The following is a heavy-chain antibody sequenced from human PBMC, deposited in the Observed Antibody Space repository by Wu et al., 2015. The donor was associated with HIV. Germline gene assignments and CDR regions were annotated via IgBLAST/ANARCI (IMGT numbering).Heavy chain of an antibody. V-gene: IGHV4-34*01. CDR2: INHSGST. CDR1: GGSFSGYY. D-gene: IGHD3-22*01. J-gene: IGHJ4*02. CDR3: AREGDYYDSSGYYYRGYYFDY. Sequence: QVQLQQWGAGLLKPSETLSLTCAVYGGSFSGYYWSWIRQPPGEGLEWIGEINHSGSTNYNPSLKSRVTISVDTSKNQFALKLSSVTAADTAVYYCAREGDYYDSSGYYYRGYYFDYWGQGTLITASS.